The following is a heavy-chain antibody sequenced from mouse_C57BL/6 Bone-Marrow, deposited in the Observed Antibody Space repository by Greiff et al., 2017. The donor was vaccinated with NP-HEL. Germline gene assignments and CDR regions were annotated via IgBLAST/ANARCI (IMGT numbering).Heavy chain of an antibody. Sequence: EVQLVESEGGLVQPGSSMKLSCTASGFTFSDYYMAWVRQVPEKGLEWVANINYDGSSTYYLDSLKSRFIISRDNAKNILYLQMSSLKSEDTATYYCARDSLYDYYAMDYWGQGTSVTVSS. CDR3: ARDSLYDYYAMDY. CDR1: GFTFSDYY. J-gene: IGHJ4*01. CDR2: INYDGSST. D-gene: IGHD1-1*01. V-gene: IGHV5-16*01.